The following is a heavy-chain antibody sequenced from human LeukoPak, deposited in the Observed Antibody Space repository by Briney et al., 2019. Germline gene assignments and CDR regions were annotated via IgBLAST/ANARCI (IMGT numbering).Heavy chain of an antibody. V-gene: IGHV1-8*02. Sequence: ASVKVSCKAYGYTFTNNDINWIRQAPGQGLEWMGWINPNSGNRGHTQKFQGRVTLTMNTSTSRAYMDLTSLTSEDTAVYYCARGPPGEDHYYLDVWAKGTTVTVSS. CDR2: INPNSGNR. CDR1: GYTFTNND. J-gene: IGHJ6*03. D-gene: IGHD7-27*01. CDR3: ARGPPGEDHYYLDV.